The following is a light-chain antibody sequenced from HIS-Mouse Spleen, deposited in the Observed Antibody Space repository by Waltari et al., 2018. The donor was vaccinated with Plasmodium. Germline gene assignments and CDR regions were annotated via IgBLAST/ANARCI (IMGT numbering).Light chain of an antibody. Sequence: QSALTQPPSASGSPGQSVTISCTGTSSDVAGYNYVSCYQQHPGKAPKLMLSEVSKRPSGVPDRFSGSKSGNTASLTVSGLQAEDEADYYCSSYAGSNNLEVFGGGTKLTVL. CDR1: SSDVAGYNY. CDR3: SSYAGSNNLEV. CDR2: EVS. J-gene: IGLJ2*01. V-gene: IGLV2-8*01.